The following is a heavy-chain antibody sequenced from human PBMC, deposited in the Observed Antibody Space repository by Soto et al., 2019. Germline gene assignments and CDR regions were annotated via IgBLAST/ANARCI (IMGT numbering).Heavy chain of an antibody. CDR3: ARATNYGDIVVVPAAISPYYYYMDV. V-gene: IGHV1-18*01. D-gene: IGHD2-2*01. CDR1: GYSLTSYG. CDR2: ISAYNGNT. Sequence: GALVKGACKASGYSLTSYGSSWGRQDPGQGLEWMGWISAYNGNTNYAQKLQGRVTMTTDTSTSTAYMELRSLRSDDTAVYYCARATNYGDIVVVPAAISPYYYYMDVWGKGTTVTVSS. J-gene: IGHJ6*03.